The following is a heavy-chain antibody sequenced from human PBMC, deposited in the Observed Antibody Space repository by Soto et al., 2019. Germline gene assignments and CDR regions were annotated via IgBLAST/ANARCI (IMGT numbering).Heavy chain of an antibody. CDR3: ARSIKQWLPRVVGYFDY. CDR2: IYYSGST. Sequence: QVQLQESGPGLVKPSQTLSLTCTVSGGSISSGGYYWSWIRQHPGKGLEWIGYIYYSGSTYYNPSLTSRVTLSVDTSKNQFSLKLSSVTAADTAVYYCARSIKQWLPRVVGYFDYWGQGTLVTVSS. V-gene: IGHV4-31*03. J-gene: IGHJ4*02. D-gene: IGHD6-19*01. CDR1: GGSISSGGYY.